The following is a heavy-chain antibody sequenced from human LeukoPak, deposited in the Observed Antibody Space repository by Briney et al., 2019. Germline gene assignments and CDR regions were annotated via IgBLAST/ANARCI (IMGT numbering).Heavy chain of an antibody. CDR2: IIPIFGTA. CDR1: GYTFTSYG. J-gene: IGHJ4*02. D-gene: IGHD6-6*01. V-gene: IGHV1-69*13. Sequence: SVKVSCKASGYTFTSYGISWVRQAPGQGLEWMGGIIPIFGTANYAQKFQGRVTITADESTSTAYMELSSLRSEDTAVYYCARGERYSSSSGEDYWGQGTLVTVSS. CDR3: ARGERYSSSSGEDY.